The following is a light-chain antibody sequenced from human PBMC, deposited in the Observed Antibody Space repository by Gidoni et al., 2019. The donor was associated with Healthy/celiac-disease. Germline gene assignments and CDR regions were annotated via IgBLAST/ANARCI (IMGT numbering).Light chain of an antibody. CDR2: GAS. CDR1: QSVNSNY. V-gene: IGKV3-20*01. Sequence: EIVLTQSPGTLSLSPGERATLSCRARQSVNSNYLAWYQQKPGQAPRLLIYGASSRATGIPDRFSGSGSGTDFTLTISRLEPEDFAVYYCQQYGSSPDTFGQGTKVEIK. CDR3: QQYGSSPDT. J-gene: IGKJ1*01.